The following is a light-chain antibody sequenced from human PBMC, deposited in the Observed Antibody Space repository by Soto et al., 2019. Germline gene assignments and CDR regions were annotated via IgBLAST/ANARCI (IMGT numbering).Light chain of an antibody. CDR1: QSVSSY. CDR3: QHRSNWWT. CDR2: DAS. J-gene: IGKJ1*01. Sequence: EIVLTHSPATLSLSPGERATLSCRVSQSVSSYLAWYQQKPGQAPRLLIYDASNRATGIPARFSGSGSGTDFPLTISSLAPEDFAVYYCQHRSNWWTFGQGTKVDIK. V-gene: IGKV3-11*01.